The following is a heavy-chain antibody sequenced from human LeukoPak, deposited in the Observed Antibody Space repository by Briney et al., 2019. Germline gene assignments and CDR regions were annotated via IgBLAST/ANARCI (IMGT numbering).Heavy chain of an antibody. D-gene: IGHD2-2*01. V-gene: IGHV3-21*04. CDR1: GFTFSSYS. J-gene: IGHJ5*02. CDR2: ISSSSSYI. Sequence: GGSLRLSCAASGFTFSSYSMNWVRQAPGKGLEWVSSISSSSSYIYYADSVKGRFTISRDNAKNSLYLQMNSLRAEDTAVYYCAKDRQDIVVVPAAIGFDPWGQGTLVTVSS. CDR3: AKDRQDIVVVPAAIGFDP.